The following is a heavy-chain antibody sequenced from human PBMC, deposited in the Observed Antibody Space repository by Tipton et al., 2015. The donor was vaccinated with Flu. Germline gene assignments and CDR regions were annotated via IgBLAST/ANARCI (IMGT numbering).Heavy chain of an antibody. J-gene: IGHJ2*01. V-gene: IGHV1-8*01. CDR3: ATSPYRRQYFDF. D-gene: IGHD1-14*01. Sequence: QLVQSGAEVKKPGASVKVSCKASGYPFTSYDINWVRQASGQGFEWMGWINPNGGNVVYAQKFRGRVTMTRDYSAGTAYMDLSSLTSEDTAIYYCATSPYRRQYFDFWGRGTLVTVSS. CDR1: GYPFTSYD. CDR2: INPNGGNV.